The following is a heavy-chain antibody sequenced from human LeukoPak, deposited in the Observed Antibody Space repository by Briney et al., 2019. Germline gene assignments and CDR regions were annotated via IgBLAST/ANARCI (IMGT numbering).Heavy chain of an antibody. CDR3: ARDSSSGVRYFDY. J-gene: IGHJ4*02. CDR1: GFTFSNYG. CDR2: IWYDESNK. V-gene: IGHV3-33*01. Sequence: GRSQRLSCAASGFTFSNYGMHWVRQAPGKGVEGVAVIWYDESNKYYADSVKGRFTISRDNSKNTLYLQMNSLRAEDTAVYYCARDSSSGVRYFDYWGQGTLVTVSS. D-gene: IGHD6-25*01.